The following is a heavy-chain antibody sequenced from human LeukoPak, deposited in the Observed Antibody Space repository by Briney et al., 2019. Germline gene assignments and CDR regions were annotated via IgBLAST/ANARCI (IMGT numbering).Heavy chain of an antibody. D-gene: IGHD3-22*01. CDR2: IYHSGST. CDR3: ARAPAYDSSGYPFDY. Sequence: PSETLSLTCTVSGYSISSGYYWGWIRQPPGKGLEWIGSIYHSGSTYYNPSLKSRVTISVDTSKNQFSLKLSSVTATDTAVYHCARAPAYDSSGYPFDYWGQGTLVTVSS. CDR1: GYSISSGYY. V-gene: IGHV4-38-2*02. J-gene: IGHJ4*02.